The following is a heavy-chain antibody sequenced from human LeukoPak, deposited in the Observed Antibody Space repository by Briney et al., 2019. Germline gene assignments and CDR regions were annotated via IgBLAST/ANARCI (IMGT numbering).Heavy chain of an antibody. CDR3: ARGGGLDV. V-gene: IGHV3-7*03. Sequence: GGSLRLSCAASGFTFSSYWMNWARQAPGKGLEWVASINHNGNVNYYVDSVKGRFTISRDNAKNSLHLQMSNLRAEDTAVYFCARGGGLDVWGRGATVTVSS. CDR2: INHNGNVN. CDR1: GFTFSSYW. J-gene: IGHJ6*02. D-gene: IGHD3-16*01.